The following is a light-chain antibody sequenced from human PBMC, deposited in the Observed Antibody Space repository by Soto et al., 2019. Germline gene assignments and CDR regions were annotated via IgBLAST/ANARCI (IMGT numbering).Light chain of an antibody. Sequence: EIVMTQSPVTLSVSRGERVTLSCRASQSVDSYLAWHQQKPGQAPRLLIYAGSTRATGIPGRFSGSGSGTEFTLTISSLQSEDFAVYYCQQYKNWPKTFGQGTKVEIK. CDR1: QSVDSY. V-gene: IGKV3-15*01. CDR2: AGS. CDR3: QQYKNWPKT. J-gene: IGKJ1*01.